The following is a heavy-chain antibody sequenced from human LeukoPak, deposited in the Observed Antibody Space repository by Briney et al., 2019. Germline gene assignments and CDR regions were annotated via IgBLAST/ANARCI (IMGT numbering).Heavy chain of an antibody. V-gene: IGHV4-59*01. CDR3: ARDHQQLGRFDP. CDR2: IYYSGST. D-gene: IGHD6-13*01. CDR1: GGSISNYY. J-gene: IGHJ5*02. Sequence: SETLSLTCAVSGGSISNYYRSWIRQPPGKGLEWIGYIYYSGSTSYNPSLKSRVTISLDTSKNQFSLKLSSVTAADTAVYYCARDHQQLGRFDPWGQGTLVTVSS.